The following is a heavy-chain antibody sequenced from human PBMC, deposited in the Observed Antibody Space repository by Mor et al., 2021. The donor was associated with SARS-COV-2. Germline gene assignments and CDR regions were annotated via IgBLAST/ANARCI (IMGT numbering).Heavy chain of an antibody. D-gene: IGHD4-17*01. CDR2: IYPGDSDT. CDR3: ATTTLVSTAFAFDI. Sequence: GIIYPGDSDTRYSPSFQGQVTISADKSISTTYLQWSSLKASDTAIYFCATTTLVSTAFAFDIWGQGTMVTVSS. J-gene: IGHJ3*02. V-gene: IGHV5-51*01.